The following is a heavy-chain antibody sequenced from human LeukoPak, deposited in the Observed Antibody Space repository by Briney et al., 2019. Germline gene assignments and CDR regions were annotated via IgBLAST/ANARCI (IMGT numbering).Heavy chain of an antibody. CDR3: ARDIGAGASGDY. CDR1: FTGYY. V-gene: IGHV1-2*02. J-gene: IGHJ4*02. CDR2: IHPVTGDT. Sequence: VASVKVSCTFTGYYMQWVRQAPGQGLEWMGWIHPVTGDTNYAQRFQGRVTMTRDTSISTAYMELSSLRSDDTAVYYCARDIGAGASGDYWGQGTLVTVSS. D-gene: IGHD2-8*02.